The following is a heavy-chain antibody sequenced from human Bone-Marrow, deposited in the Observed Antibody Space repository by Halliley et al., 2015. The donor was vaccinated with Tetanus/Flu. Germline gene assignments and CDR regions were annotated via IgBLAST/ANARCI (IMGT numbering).Heavy chain of an antibody. Sequence: SLRLSCAASGFTFKAYWMTWVRQAPGKGLEWVANIKQDGNETYYVDSVRGRFTISRDNAENSLFLHMASLRVEDTAVYYCAREPMIITLVRGAVRYLVFWGQGTLVTVSS. CDR3: AREPMIITLVRGAVRYLVF. D-gene: IGHD3-10*01. J-gene: IGHJ4*02. CDR1: GFTFKAYW. CDR2: IKQDGNET. V-gene: IGHV3-7*01.